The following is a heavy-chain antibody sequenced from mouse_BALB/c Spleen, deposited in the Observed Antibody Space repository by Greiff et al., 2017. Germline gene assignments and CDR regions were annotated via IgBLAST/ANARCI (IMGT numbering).Heavy chain of an antibody. Sequence: EVQWVESGGGLVQPGGSLKLSCAASGFTFSSYGMSWVRQTPDTRLELVATINSNGGSTYYPDSVKGRFTISRDNAKNTLYLQMSSLKSEDTAMYYCAELRRDWFAYWGQGTLVTVSA. CDR2: INSNGGST. J-gene: IGHJ3*01. D-gene: IGHD1-2*01. CDR3: AELRRDWFAY. V-gene: IGHV5-6-3*01. CDR1: GFTFSSYG.